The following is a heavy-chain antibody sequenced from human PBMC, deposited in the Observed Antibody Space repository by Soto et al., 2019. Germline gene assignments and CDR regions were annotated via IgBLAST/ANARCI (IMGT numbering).Heavy chain of an antibody. CDR1: GGSISSYY. D-gene: IGHD5-12*01. V-gene: IGHV4-59*01. J-gene: IGHJ6*03. CDR3: ARDDRRLRFPRSPQDYYYYYMDV. Sequence: SETLSLTCTVSGGSISSYYWSWIRQPPGKGLEWIGYIYYSGSTNYNPSLKSRVTISVDTSKNQFSLKLSSVTAADTAVYYCARDDRRLRFPRSPQDYYYYYMDVWGKGTTVTVSS. CDR2: IYYSGST.